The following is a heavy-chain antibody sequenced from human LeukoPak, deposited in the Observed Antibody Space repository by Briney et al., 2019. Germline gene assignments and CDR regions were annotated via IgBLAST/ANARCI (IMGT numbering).Heavy chain of an antibody. CDR3: ARGRSGSYHSPFDY. Sequence: SETLSLTCTVSGGSISNYYWSWIRQPPGKGLEWMGYIYYSASTNYNPSLESRVTISVDTSKNQFSLKLDSVNAADTAVYYCARGRSGSYHSPFDYWGQGTLVTVSS. D-gene: IGHD1-26*01. CDR1: GGSISNYY. J-gene: IGHJ4*02. CDR2: IYYSAST. V-gene: IGHV4-59*13.